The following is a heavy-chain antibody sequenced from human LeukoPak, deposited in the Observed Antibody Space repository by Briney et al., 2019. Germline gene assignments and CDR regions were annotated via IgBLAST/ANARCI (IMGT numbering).Heavy chain of an antibody. Sequence: PGGSLRLSCAASGFTFSSYAMSWVRQAPGKGLEWVSAISGSGGSTYYADSVKGRFTISRDNSKNTLYLQMNSLRAEDTAVYYSAKAPLPIFGVVIEVWYFDLWGRGTLVTVSS. V-gene: IGHV3-23*01. CDR2: ISGSGGST. D-gene: IGHD3-3*01. CDR1: GFTFSSYA. CDR3: AKAPLPIFGVVIEVWYFDL. J-gene: IGHJ2*01.